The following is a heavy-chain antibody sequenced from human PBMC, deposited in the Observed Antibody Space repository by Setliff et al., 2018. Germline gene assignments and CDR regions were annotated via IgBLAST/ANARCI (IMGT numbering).Heavy chain of an antibody. V-gene: IGHV4-59*01. J-gene: IGHJ4*02. CDR2: VFFTGDT. CDR3: ARGGVTAVWDLTD. CDR1: GDSINDYY. Sequence: PSETLSLTCTVSGDSINDYYWSWIRQPPGKGLEWIGYVFFTGDTDYNPSLGSRVTISLDRSKTQFSLELSSVTAADTAVYYCARGGVTAVWDLTDWGQGTLVTVSS. D-gene: IGHD2-21*02.